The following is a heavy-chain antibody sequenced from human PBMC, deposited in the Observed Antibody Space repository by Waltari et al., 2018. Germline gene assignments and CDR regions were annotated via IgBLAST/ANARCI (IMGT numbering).Heavy chain of an antibody. V-gene: IGHV4-39*01. Sequence: QLQLQESGPGLVKPSETLSLTCAVSGGSISSNNYYWAWIRQPPGKGLEWSGGIYYSGSTTYNPSLKSLVTISVDTSKNRFSLKLVSVTAADTSLYYCARHSAYAGTGYYYGMDVWGQGTTVTVSS. CDR3: ARHSAYAGTGYYYGMDV. CDR2: IYYSGST. J-gene: IGHJ6*02. D-gene: IGHD6-13*01. CDR1: GGSISSNNYY.